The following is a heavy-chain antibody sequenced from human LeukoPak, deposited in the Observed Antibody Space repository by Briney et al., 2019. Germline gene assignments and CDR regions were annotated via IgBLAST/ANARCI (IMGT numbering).Heavy chain of an antibody. J-gene: IGHJ6*02. V-gene: IGHV4-31*03. CDR1: GGSISSGGYY. Sequence: PTQTLSLTCTVSGGSISSGGYYWSWIRQHPGKGLEWIGYIYYSGSTYYNPSLKSRVTISVDTSKNQFSLKLSSVTAADTAVYYCARDPRFTMVRGVMPLPHGMDVWGRGTTVTVSS. CDR2: IYYSGST. CDR3: ARDPRFTMVRGVMPLPHGMDV. D-gene: IGHD3-10*01.